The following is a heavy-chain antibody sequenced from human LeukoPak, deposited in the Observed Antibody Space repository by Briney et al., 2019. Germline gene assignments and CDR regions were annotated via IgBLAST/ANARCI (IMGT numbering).Heavy chain of an antibody. J-gene: IGHJ6*02. Sequence: SETLSLTCTVSGGSISSSSYYWGWIRQPPGKGLEWIGSIYYGGSTYYNPSLKSRVTISVDTSKNQFSLKLSSVTAADTAVYYCAAITIFYYGMDVWGQGTTVTVSS. CDR3: AAITIFYYGMDV. CDR1: GGSISSSSYY. CDR2: IYYGGST. D-gene: IGHD3-9*01. V-gene: IGHV4-39*01.